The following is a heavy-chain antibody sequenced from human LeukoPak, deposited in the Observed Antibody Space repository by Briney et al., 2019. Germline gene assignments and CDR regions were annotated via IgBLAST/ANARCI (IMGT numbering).Heavy chain of an antibody. CDR3: AREADPVTAAVCRYKSRGYFDY. CDR2: ISSSSSYV. Sequence: GGSLRLSCSASGFIFSSYGMHWVRQAPGKGLEWVSSISSSSSYVYYADSVKGRFTISRDNAKNSLYLQMNSLRAEDTAVYYCAREADPVTAAVCRYKSRGYFDYWGQGTLVTVSS. J-gene: IGHJ4*02. D-gene: IGHD1-1*01. CDR1: GFIFSSYG. V-gene: IGHV3-21*01.